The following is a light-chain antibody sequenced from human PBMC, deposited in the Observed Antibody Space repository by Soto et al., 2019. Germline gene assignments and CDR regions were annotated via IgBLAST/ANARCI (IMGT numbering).Light chain of an antibody. J-gene: IGKJ3*01. CDR3: QQTYSTRFT. CDR2: EAS. CDR1: QSISNS. Sequence: EVVLTQSPATLSLSPGERATLSCRASQSISNSLAWYQQKPGQAPRLLIYEASNRATGIPARFSGTGSGTDFTLTISSLQPEDFATYYCQQTYSTRFTFGPGTKVDIK. V-gene: IGKV3-11*01.